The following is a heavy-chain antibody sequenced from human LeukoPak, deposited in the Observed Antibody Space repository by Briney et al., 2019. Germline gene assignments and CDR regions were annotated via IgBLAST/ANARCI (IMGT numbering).Heavy chain of an antibody. CDR3: ARAPGGSYYLLAFDI. CDR2: INHSGST. CDR1: GGSFSGYY. V-gene: IGHV4-34*01. J-gene: IGHJ3*02. Sequence: SETLSLTCAVYGGSFSGYYWSWIRQPPGKGLEWIGEINHSGSTNYNPSLKSRVAISVDTSKNQFSLKLSSVTAADTAVYYCARAPGGSYYLLAFDIWGQGTMVTVSS. D-gene: IGHD1-26*01.